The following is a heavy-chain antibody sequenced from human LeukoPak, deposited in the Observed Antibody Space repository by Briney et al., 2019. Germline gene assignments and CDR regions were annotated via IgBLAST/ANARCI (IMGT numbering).Heavy chain of an antibody. J-gene: IGHJ3*02. CDR1: RFTFSSYA. CDR3: AKTPHYDDGAFDI. Sequence: GGSLRLSCAPSRFTFSSYAMSWVRQAPGKGLEWVSAISASGGSTYYADSVKGRFTISRDNSKNTLYLQMNSLRAEDAAVYYCAKTPHYDDGAFDIWGQGTMVTVSS. V-gene: IGHV3-23*01. CDR2: ISASGGST. D-gene: IGHD4-17*01.